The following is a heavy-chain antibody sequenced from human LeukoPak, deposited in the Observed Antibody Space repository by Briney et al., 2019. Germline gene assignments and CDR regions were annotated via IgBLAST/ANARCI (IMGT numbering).Heavy chain of an antibody. D-gene: IGHD1-26*01. CDR3: TRAGRHYVQSTYFGY. CDR2: IRSKAYGGTT. V-gene: IGHV3-49*04. Sequence: GGSLRLSCTASGFTFGDYAMSWVRQAPGKGLEWVGFIRSKAYGGTTEYAASVKGRFTISRDDSKSIAYLQMNSLKTEDTAVYYCTRAGRHYVQSTYFGYWGQGTLVTVSS. J-gene: IGHJ4*02. CDR1: GFTFGDYA.